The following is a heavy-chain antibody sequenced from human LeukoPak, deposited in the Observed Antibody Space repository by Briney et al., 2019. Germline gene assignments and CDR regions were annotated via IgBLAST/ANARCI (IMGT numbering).Heavy chain of an antibody. CDR2: IKQDGSEK. V-gene: IGHV3-7*01. CDR1: GFTFSSYW. J-gene: IGHJ3*02. D-gene: IGHD3-10*01. Sequence: PGGSLRLSCAASGFTFSSYWMSWVRQAPGKGLEWVANIKQDGSEKYYVDSVKGRFTISRDKPKNSLYLQMNSLRAEDPAVYYCARVAPPRYYYGSGSYEGAFDIWGQGTMVTVSS. CDR3: ARVAPPRYYYGSGSYEGAFDI.